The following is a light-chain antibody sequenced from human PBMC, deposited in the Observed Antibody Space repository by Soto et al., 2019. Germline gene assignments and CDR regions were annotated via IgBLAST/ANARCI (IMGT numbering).Light chain of an antibody. J-gene: IGKJ5*01. V-gene: IGKV1-39*01. CDR3: QQTYSAVT. Sequence: DVQVAQSPSSLSASVGDRVTITCRTSQTISIYLNWYQQRPGEAPRLLIFAASTLQSGVPSRFSGSGSGTDFTLTISSLQPEDFATYCCQQTYSAVTFGQGTRLETK. CDR2: AAS. CDR1: QTISIY.